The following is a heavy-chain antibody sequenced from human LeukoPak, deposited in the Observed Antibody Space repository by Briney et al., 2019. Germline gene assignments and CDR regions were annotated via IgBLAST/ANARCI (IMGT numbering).Heavy chain of an antibody. D-gene: IGHD2-2*01. CDR3: TRGPNCNTTSCFVLGCFDP. CDR2: ISSDGSYK. Sequence: GGSLRLSCAASGFTFRSYAIHWVRQAPGQGLEWVTIISSDGSYKNYADSVKGRFAISRDNSRNTLYLQMNSLRAEDTAVYYCTRGPNCNTTSCFVLGCFDPWGQGTLVTVSS. V-gene: IGHV3-30*09. J-gene: IGHJ5*02. CDR1: GFTFRSYA.